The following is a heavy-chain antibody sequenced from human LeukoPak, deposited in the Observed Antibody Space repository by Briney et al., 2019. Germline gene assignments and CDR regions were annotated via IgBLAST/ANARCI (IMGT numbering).Heavy chain of an antibody. CDR3: ARVDIVVVPSANFDC. J-gene: IGHJ4*02. Sequence: NPSETLSLTRTVSGGSISSTSYYWGWIRQPPGKGLEWIGSINYSGITYYNPSLKSRVTISVDTSKNQFSLKLSSVTAADTAVYYFARVDIVVVPSANFDCWGQGTLVTVSS. CDR2: INYSGIT. V-gene: IGHV4-39*01. CDR1: GGSISSTSYY. D-gene: IGHD2-2*01.